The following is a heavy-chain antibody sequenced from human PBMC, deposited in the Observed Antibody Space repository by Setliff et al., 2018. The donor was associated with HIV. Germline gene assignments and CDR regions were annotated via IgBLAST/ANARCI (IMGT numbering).Heavy chain of an antibody. CDR3: ASASGYCRSGVCYIGVHKTPDKYYCDS. CDR2: IIPLYGTS. Sequence: RASVKVSCKASGDTFSNSAIYWVRQAPGQGLEWMGGIIPLYGTSKYAQKVQGRVAITTDELMTTAYMELTSLRSEDTAVYCCASASGYCRSGVCYIGVHKTPDKYYCDSWGQGTLVTVSS. V-gene: IGHV1-69*05. CDR1: GDTFSNSA. D-gene: IGHD2-8*01. J-gene: IGHJ4*02.